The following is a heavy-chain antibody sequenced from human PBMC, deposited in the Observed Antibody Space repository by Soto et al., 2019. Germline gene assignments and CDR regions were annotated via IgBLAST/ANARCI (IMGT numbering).Heavy chain of an antibody. CDR1: GFTVSSNY. D-gene: IGHD1-1*01. J-gene: IGHJ6*02. CDR2: IYSGGST. V-gene: IGHV3-53*02. Sequence: EVQLVETGGGLIQPGGSLRLSCAASGFTVSSNYMSWVRQAPGKGLEWVSVIYSGGSTYYADSVKGRFTISRDNSKYTLYLQMNSLRAEDTAVYYCARVWNYYYYGMDVWGQGTTVTVSS. CDR3: ARVWNYYYYGMDV.